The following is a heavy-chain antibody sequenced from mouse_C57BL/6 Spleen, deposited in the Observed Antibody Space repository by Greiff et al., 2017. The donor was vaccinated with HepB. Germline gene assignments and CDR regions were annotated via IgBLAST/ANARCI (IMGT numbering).Heavy chain of an antibody. CDR2: ISYDGSN. D-gene: IGHD2-5*01. Sequence: EVKLMESGPGLVKPSQSLSLTCSVTGYSITSGYYWNWIRQFPGNKLEWMGYISYDGSNNYNPSLKNRISITRDTSKNQFFLKLNSVTTEDTATYYCARAYYSNSYCDYWGQGTTLTVSS. V-gene: IGHV3-6*01. CDR3: ARAYYSNSYCDY. J-gene: IGHJ2*01. CDR1: GYSITSGYY.